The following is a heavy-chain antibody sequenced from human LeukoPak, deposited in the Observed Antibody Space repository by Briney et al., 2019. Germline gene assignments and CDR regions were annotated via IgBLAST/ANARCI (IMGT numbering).Heavy chain of an antibody. D-gene: IGHD4-11*01. CDR2: IYHSGST. V-gene: IGHV4-30-2*01. CDR3: ARVLKDYSNYKYYYYYYMDV. J-gene: IGHJ6*03. CDR1: GGSISSGGYY. Sequence: SETLSLTCTVSGGSISSGGYYWSWIRQPPGKGLEWIGYIYHSGSTYYNPSLKSRVTISVDRSKNQFSLKLSSVTAADTAVYYCARVLKDYSNYKYYYYYYMDVWGKGTTVTVSS.